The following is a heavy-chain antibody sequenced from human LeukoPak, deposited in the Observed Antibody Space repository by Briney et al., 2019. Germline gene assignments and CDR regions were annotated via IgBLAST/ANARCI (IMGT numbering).Heavy chain of an antibody. CDR2: INHSGST. J-gene: IGHJ4*02. D-gene: IGHD3-22*01. Sequence: SETLSLTCAVYGGSFSGYYWSWIRQPPGKGLEWIGEINHSGSTNYNPSLKSRVTILVDTSKNQFSLKLSSVTAADTAVYYCARGDSHYYDSSGYYLNYFDNWGQGSLVTVSS. CDR3: ARGDSHYYDSSGYYLNYFDN. CDR1: GGSFSGYY. V-gene: IGHV4-34*01.